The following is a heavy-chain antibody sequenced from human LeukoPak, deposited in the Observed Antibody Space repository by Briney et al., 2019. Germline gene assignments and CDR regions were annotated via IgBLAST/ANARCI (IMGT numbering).Heavy chain of an antibody. CDR2: TYFRSKWYY. CDR3: ARQGPVWPFDY. Sequence: SQTLSLTCAISGDSVSSNSAAWNWIRQSPSRGLEWLGRTYFRSKWYYDYAVSVKRRITINPDTSENQFSLQMNSVTPEDTAVYFCARQGPVWPFDYWGQGTLVTVSS. CDR1: GDSVSSNSAA. D-gene: IGHD2-8*01. V-gene: IGHV6-1*01. J-gene: IGHJ4*02.